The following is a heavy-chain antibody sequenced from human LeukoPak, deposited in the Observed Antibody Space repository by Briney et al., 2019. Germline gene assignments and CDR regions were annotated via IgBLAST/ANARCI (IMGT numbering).Heavy chain of an antibody. J-gene: IGHJ4*02. CDR1: GFTFSSYS. V-gene: IGHV3-48*04. CDR3: AGSYDSSGYYFFDY. CDR2: ISSSSSTI. Sequence: PGGSLRLSCAASGFTFSSYSMNWVRQAPGKGLEWVSYISSSSSTIYYADSVKGRFTISRDNAKNSLYLQMNSLRAEDTAVYYCAGSYDSSGYYFFDYWGQGTLVTVSS. D-gene: IGHD3-22*01.